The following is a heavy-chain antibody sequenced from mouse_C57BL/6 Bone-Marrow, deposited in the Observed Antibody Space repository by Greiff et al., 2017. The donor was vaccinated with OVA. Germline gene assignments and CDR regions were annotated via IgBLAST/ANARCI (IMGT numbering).Heavy chain of an antibody. Sequence: QVQLQQSGAELVRPGASVKLSCKASGYTFTDYYINWVKQRPGQGLEWIARIYPGSGNTYYNEKFKGKATLTAEKSSSTAYMQLSSLTSEDSAVYFCARYDLRAYWGQGTLVTVSA. D-gene: IGHD1-1*01. CDR2: IYPGSGNT. CDR1: GYTFTDYY. CDR3: ARYDLRAY. V-gene: IGHV1-76*01. J-gene: IGHJ3*01.